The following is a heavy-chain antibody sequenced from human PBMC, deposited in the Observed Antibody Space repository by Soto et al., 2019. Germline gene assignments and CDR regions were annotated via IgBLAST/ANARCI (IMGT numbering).Heavy chain of an antibody. CDR1: GFTFSSYS. CDR2: ISSSSSTI. Sequence: EVQLVESGGGLVQPGGSLRLSCAASGFTFSSYSMNWVRQAPGKGLEWVSYISSSSSTIYYADSVKGRFTISRDKAKNSLYLQVNSLRDEDTAVYYCARAIAVAGTSFDYWGQGTLVTVSS. V-gene: IGHV3-48*02. CDR3: ARAIAVAGTSFDY. D-gene: IGHD6-19*01. J-gene: IGHJ4*02.